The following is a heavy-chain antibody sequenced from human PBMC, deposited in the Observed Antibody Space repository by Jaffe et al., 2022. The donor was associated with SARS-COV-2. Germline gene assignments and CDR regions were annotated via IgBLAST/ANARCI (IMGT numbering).Heavy chain of an antibody. V-gene: IGHV3-9*01. CDR2: ISWNSGSI. CDR3: AKDRGQQLVLSDAFDI. CDR1: GFTFDDYA. J-gene: IGHJ3*02. Sequence: EVQLVESGGGLVQPGRSLRLSCAASGFTFDDYAMHWVRQAPGKGLEWVSGISWNSGSIGYADSVKGRFTISRDNAKNSLYLQMNSLRAEDTALYYCAKDRGQQLVLSDAFDIWGQGTMVTVSS. D-gene: IGHD6-13*01.